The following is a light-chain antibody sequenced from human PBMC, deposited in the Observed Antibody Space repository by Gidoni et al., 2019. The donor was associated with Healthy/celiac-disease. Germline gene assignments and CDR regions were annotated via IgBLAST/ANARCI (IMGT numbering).Light chain of an antibody. Sequence: EIVLTQSPGTLSLSPGERATLSCRASQSVSSSYLAWYQQKPGQAPRLLIYGESSRATGIPERISGSGSGTDVTLTISRMEPEDVAVYYCQLFGSSPLFTFGPGTKVDIK. J-gene: IGKJ3*01. CDR2: GES. CDR1: QSVSSSY. V-gene: IGKV3-20*01. CDR3: QLFGSSPLFT.